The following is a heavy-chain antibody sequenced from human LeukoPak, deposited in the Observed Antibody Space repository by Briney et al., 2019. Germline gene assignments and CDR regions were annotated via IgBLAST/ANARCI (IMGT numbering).Heavy chain of an antibody. CDR2: IWYDGSNK. CDR1: GFTFSSYG. J-gene: IGHJ4*02. Sequence: PGRSLRLSCAASGFTFSSYGMHWVRQAPGKGLVWVAVIWYDGSNKYYADSVKGRFTISRDNSKNTLYLQMNSLRAEDTAVYYCAKDQKGRLRWVFDFWGQGTLVTVSS. V-gene: IGHV3-33*06. CDR3: AKDQKGRLRWVFDF. D-gene: IGHD4-23*01.